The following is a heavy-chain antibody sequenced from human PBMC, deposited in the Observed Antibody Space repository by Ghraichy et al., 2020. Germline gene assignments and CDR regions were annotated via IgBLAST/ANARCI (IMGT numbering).Heavy chain of an antibody. CDR2: IYYSGST. Sequence: SETLSLTCTVSGGSISSYYWSWIRQPPGKGLEWIGYIYYSGSTNYNPSLKSRVTISVDTSKNQFSLKLSSVTAADTAVYYCARQPRIAARPYAFDIWGQGTMVTVSS. J-gene: IGHJ3*02. CDR3: ARQPRIAARPYAFDI. CDR1: GGSISSYY. V-gene: IGHV4-59*08. D-gene: IGHD6-6*01.